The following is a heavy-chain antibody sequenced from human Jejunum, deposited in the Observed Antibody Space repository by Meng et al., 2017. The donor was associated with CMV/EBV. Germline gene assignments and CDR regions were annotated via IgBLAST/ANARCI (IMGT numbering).Heavy chain of an antibody. CDR2: IYHSGTTT. D-gene: IGHD2-2*01. CDR3: ARDCSSTSCYMGGYYHYYGMDV. Sequence: WGWVRQPPGKGLEWIASIYHSGTTTYYSPSLTSRVTISVETSKNWFSLKLTSVTAADTAIYYCARDCSSTSCYMGGYYHYYGMDVWGEGTTVTVSS. J-gene: IGHJ6*04. V-gene: IGHV4-38-2*02.